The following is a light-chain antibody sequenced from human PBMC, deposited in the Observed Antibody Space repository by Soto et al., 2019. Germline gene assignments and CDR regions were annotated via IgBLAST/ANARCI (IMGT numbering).Light chain of an antibody. V-gene: IGLV2-23*01. CDR3: CSYAGRRV. CDR2: EGS. CDR1: SSDFGSYNL. J-gene: IGLJ3*02. Sequence: QSALTQPASVSGSPGQSITISCTGTSSDFGSYNLVSWYQQHPGKAPKLIIYEGSKRPSGVSNRFSGSKSGNTASLTISAIQAEDEADYYCCSYAGRRVFGGGTKLTVL.